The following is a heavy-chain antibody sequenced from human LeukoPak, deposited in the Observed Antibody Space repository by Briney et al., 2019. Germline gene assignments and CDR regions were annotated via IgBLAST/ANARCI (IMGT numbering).Heavy chain of an antibody. CDR3: AREFRSPYYYYGMDV. Sequence: PSETLSLTCAVYGGSFSGYYWSWIRQAPGKGLEWVSSISSSSSYIYYADSVKGRFTISRDNAKNSLYLQMNSLRAEDTAVYYCAREFRSPYYYYGMDVWGQGTTVTVSS. CDR1: GGSFSGYY. CDR2: ISSSSSYI. V-gene: IGHV3-21*01. D-gene: IGHD2-21*01. J-gene: IGHJ6*02.